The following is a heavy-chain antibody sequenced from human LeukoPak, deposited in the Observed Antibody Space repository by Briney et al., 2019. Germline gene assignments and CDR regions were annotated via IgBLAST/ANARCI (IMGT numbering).Heavy chain of an antibody. V-gene: IGHV3-30*02. Sequence: GGSLRLSCAASGFTFKSYAMHWVRQAPGKGLEWVAVIHYDGSNKYYVDSVKGRFTISRDNSKNTVHLQMNSLRSEDTAVCYCAKDYGNYYESGGLDRWGQGTLVTASS. CDR2: IHYDGSNK. CDR3: AKDYGNYYESGGLDR. CDR1: GFTFKSYA. D-gene: IGHD3-22*01. J-gene: IGHJ5*02.